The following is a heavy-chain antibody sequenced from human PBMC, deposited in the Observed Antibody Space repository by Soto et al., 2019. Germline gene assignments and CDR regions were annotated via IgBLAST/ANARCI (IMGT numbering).Heavy chain of an antibody. Sequence: ASVKVSCKASGYTFTGYYMHWVRQAPGQGLEWMGWISANSGGTNYAQKLQGWVTMTRDTSISTAYMELSSLRSDDTAVYYCAREGGAYYDILTRYRLFDYWGQGTLVTVSS. CDR2: ISANSGGT. D-gene: IGHD3-9*01. CDR3: AREGGAYYDILTRYRLFDY. V-gene: IGHV1-2*04. J-gene: IGHJ4*02. CDR1: GYTFTGYY.